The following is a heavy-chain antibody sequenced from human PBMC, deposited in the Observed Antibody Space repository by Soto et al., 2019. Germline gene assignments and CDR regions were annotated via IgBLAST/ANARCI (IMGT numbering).Heavy chain of an antibody. CDR1: GFTFSSYA. Sequence: QVQLVESGGGVVQPGRSLRLSCAASGFTFSSYAMHWVRQAPGKGLEWVAVISYDGSNKYYADSVKGRFTNSRDNSKNTLYLQMNSLRAEDTAVYYCARLRDGYNYESDYWGQGTLVTVSS. CDR3: ARLRDGYNYESDY. D-gene: IGHD5-12*01. V-gene: IGHV3-30-3*01. CDR2: ISYDGSNK. J-gene: IGHJ4*02.